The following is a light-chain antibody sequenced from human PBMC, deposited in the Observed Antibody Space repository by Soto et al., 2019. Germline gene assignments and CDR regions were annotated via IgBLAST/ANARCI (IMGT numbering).Light chain of an antibody. CDR2: EVS. Sequence: QSALTQPPSVSGSPGQSVTISCTGTSSDVGSYNRVSWYQQPPGTAPKLMIYEVSNRPSGVPDRFSGSKSGNTASLTISGLQAEDEADYYCSSYTSSSTPYVFGTGTQLTVL. CDR1: SSDVGSYNR. CDR3: SSYTSSSTPYV. V-gene: IGLV2-18*02. J-gene: IGLJ1*01.